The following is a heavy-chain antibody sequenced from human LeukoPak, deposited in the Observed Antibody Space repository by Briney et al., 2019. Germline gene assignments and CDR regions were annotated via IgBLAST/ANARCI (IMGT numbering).Heavy chain of an antibody. CDR2: ITSSASTI. CDR3: ARKVLSGSRYFDY. V-gene: IGHV3-48*04. CDR1: GFTFSSYS. J-gene: IGHJ4*02. D-gene: IGHD1-26*01. Sequence: GGSLRLSCGASGFTFSSYSMNWVRQAPGKGLGWVSYITSSASTIYYAESVKGRFTISRDNAKNSLFLQMNSLRAEDTAVYYCARKVLSGSRYFDYWGQGALVTVSS.